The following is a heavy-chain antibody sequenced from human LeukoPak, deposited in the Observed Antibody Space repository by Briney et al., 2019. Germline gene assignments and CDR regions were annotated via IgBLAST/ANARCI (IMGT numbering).Heavy chain of an antibody. CDR3: ARDNSASY. V-gene: IGHV3-74*01. CDR1: GFTFSRHW. D-gene: IGHD4-11*01. J-gene: IGHJ1*01. Sequence: PGGSLRLSCEASGFTFSRHWMLWVRQAPGKGLVWVSHISTDGSITNYAGSVKGRFTISRDNAKNMLYLQMNSLRAEDTALYYCARDNSASYWGQGTLVTVSS. CDR2: ISTDGSIT.